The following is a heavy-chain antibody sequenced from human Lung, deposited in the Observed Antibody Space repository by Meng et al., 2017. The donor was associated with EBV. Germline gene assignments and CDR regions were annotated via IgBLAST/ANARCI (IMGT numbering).Heavy chain of an antibody. J-gene: IGHJ4*02. CDR1: GYTCTRHA. D-gene: IGHD1-14*01. CDR2: MNTKTGNP. Sequence: QVQLVHAGSELKKPGAAVTASCKASGYTCTRHAINWVRQAPGQGLEWMGWMNTKTGNPTYAQGFTGRFVFSLDTSVSTAYLQISSLKAEDTAMYYCARDDNGAPDYWGQGTLVTVSS. V-gene: IGHV7-4-1*02. CDR3: ARDDNGAPDY.